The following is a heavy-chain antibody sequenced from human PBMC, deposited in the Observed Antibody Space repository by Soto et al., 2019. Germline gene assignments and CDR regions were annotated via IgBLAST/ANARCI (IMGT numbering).Heavy chain of an antibody. CDR1: GYTLTELS. D-gene: IGHD3-22*01. CDR2: FDPEDGET. J-gene: IGHJ5*02. CDR3: ATQFPTNYYYDSSGYYHP. V-gene: IGHV1-24*01. Sequence: QVQLVQSGAEVKKPGASVKVSCKVSGYTLTELSMHWVRQAPGKGLEWMGGFDPEDGETIYAQKFQGRVTMTEDTSTDTAYMELSSLRSEDTAVYYCATQFPTNYYYDSSGYYHPWGQGTLVTVSS.